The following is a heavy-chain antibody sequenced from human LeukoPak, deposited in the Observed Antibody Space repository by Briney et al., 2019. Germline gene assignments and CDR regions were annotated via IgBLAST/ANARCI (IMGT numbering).Heavy chain of an antibody. CDR3: ARVGVVAAFHYFDY. J-gene: IGHJ4*02. V-gene: IGHV4-38-2*02. CDR2: INHSGST. D-gene: IGHD2-15*01. Sequence: SETLSLTCTVSGYSISSGYYWGWIRQPPGKGLEWIGEINHSGSTNYNPSLKSRVTISVDTSKNQFSLKLSSVTAADTAVYYCARVGVVAAFHYFDYWGQGTLVTVSS. CDR1: GYSISSGYY.